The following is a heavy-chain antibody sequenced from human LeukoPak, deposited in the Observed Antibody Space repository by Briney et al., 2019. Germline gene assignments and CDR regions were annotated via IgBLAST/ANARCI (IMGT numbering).Heavy chain of an antibody. D-gene: IGHD2-15*01. CDR3: ARGVIVADDAFDI. V-gene: IGHV1-18*01. CDR1: GSTFTSYG. CDR2: ISAYNGNT. J-gene: IGHJ3*02. Sequence: SVIVSCKASGSTFTSYGISWVRQAPGQGLEWKGWISAYNGNTNYAQKLQGRVTMTTDTSTSTAYMELRSLRSDDTAVYYCARGVIVADDAFDIWGQGTMVTVSS.